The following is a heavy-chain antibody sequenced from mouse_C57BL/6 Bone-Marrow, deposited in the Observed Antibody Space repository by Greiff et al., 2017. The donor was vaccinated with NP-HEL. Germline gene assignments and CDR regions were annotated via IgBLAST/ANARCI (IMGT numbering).Heavy chain of an antibody. CDR3: TTGSNLDY. D-gene: IGHD2-5*01. CDR2: IDPENGDT. Sequence: VQLQQSGAELVRPGASVKLSCTASGFNIKDDYMHWVKQRPEQGLEWIGWIDPENGDTEYASKFQGKATITADTSFNTAYLQLSSLTSEDTAVYYCTTGSNLDYWGQGTTLTVSS. J-gene: IGHJ2*01. V-gene: IGHV14-4*01. CDR1: GFNIKDDY.